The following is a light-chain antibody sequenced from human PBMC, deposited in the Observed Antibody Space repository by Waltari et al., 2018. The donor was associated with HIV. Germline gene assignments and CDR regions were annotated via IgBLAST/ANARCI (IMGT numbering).Light chain of an antibody. CDR1: QGISTY. Sequence: DIQMTQSPSSLSASVGDRVTITCRASQGISTYLNWYQQKPGKAPNLLIYGAFSLQSGVPSGFSGSGSGTDFTLTITSLQPEDFATYYCQQSYRIPLAFGGGTKVEL. CDR2: GAF. V-gene: IGKV1-39*01. J-gene: IGKJ4*01. CDR3: QQSYRIPLA.